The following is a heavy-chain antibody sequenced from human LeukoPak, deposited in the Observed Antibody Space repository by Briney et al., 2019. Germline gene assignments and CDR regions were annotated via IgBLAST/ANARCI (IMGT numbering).Heavy chain of an antibody. CDR3: ALSSSSKCFDS. J-gene: IGHJ5*01. Sequence: QPGGSLILSCAASGFTVSSNYMSWVRQASGKGLEWVSVIYSGGRTYYADSVKGRFTISRDNSKNTVYLQMNSLRAEDTAVYYCALSSSSKCFDSWGQGTLVTVSS. CDR2: IYSGGRT. D-gene: IGHD6-6*01. V-gene: IGHV3-66*01. CDR1: GFTVSSNY.